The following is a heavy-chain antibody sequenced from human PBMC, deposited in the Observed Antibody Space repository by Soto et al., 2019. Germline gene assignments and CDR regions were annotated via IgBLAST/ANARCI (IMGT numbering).Heavy chain of an antibody. CDR2: IYYTGST. CDR1: GGSISSDYYY. CDR3: ATVRAHYLDY. J-gene: IGHJ4*02. V-gene: IGHV4-30-4*01. Sequence: HVQLQESGPGLVKPSQTLSLTCTVSGGSISSDYYYWSWIRQPPGKGLEWLAFIYYTGSTNNNPALKSRLTISLDTSKNQFSPSLRSVTAADTAVYYCATVRAHYLDYWGQGTLVTVSS.